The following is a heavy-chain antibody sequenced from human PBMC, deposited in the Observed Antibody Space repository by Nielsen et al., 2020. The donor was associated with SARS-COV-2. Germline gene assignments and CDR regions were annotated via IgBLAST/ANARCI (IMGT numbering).Heavy chain of an antibody. CDR2: MGPNSGNI. V-gene: IGHV1-8*01. Sequence: ASVKVSCKASGYTFTSYDINWVRQAPGQGLEWMGWMGPNSGNIGYAQKFQGRLTVTRNTSISTVYMELSSLRSDDTAVYFCAREDVGRDGTSWLDHWGQGALVTVSS. CDR1: GYTFTSYD. D-gene: IGHD5-24*01. CDR3: AREDVGRDGTSWLDH. J-gene: IGHJ5*02.